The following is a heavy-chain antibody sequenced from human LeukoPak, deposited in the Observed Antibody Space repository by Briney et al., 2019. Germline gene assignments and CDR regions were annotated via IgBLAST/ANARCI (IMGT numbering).Heavy chain of an antibody. J-gene: IGHJ4*02. Sequence: SETLSLTCTVSGGSFSDYNYYWNWIRQPPGKGLEWIGSVHYNGNTYYNPSLKSRIIISLDKSKSQFSLKLTSVTVADTAVYCCARGEVVGTSFDYWGQGTLVTVSS. CDR3: ARGEVVGTSFDY. V-gene: IGHV4-30-4*01. CDR2: VHYNGNT. D-gene: IGHD1-26*01. CDR1: GGSFSDYNYY.